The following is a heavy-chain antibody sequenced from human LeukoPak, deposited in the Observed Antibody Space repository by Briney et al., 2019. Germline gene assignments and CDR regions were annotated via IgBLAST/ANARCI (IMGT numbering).Heavy chain of an antibody. CDR3: AKDPSWSNSGLGINWFDP. J-gene: IGHJ5*02. Sequence: PGGSLRLSCAASGFTLSSYAMSWVRQAPGKGLEWVSAISGSGGSTYYADSVKGRFTISRDNSKNTLYLQMNSLRAEDTAVYYCAKDPSWSNSGLGINWFDPWGQGTLVTVSS. CDR2: ISGSGGST. CDR1: GFTLSSYA. D-gene: IGHD4-23*01. V-gene: IGHV3-23*01.